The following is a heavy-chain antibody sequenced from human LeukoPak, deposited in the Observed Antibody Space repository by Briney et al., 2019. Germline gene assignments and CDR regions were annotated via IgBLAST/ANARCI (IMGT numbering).Heavy chain of an antibody. Sequence: ASVKVSCKASGYTFTSYGISWVRQAPGQGLEWMGWISAYNGNTNYAQKLQGRVTMTTDTSTSKAYMELRSLRSDDTAVYYCARAPRITIFGVPQFFVYMDVWGKGTTVTVSS. CDR1: GYTFTSYG. V-gene: IGHV1-18*01. CDR3: ARAPRITIFGVPQFFVYMDV. D-gene: IGHD3-3*01. CDR2: ISAYNGNT. J-gene: IGHJ6*03.